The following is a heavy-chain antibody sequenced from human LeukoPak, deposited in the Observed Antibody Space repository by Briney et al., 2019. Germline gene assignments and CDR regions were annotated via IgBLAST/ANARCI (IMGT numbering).Heavy chain of an antibody. Sequence: LETLSLTCTVSGGSISSYYWSWVRQPAGKGLEWIGRIYSSGNTNYNPSLKSRVTMSVDTSRNQFSLKLSSVTAADTAVYYCARESVGYCSGGSCPYYFDYWGQGTLVTVSS. CDR2: IYSSGNT. CDR3: ARESVGYCSGGSCPYYFDY. CDR1: GGSISSYY. D-gene: IGHD2-15*01. J-gene: IGHJ4*02. V-gene: IGHV4-4*07.